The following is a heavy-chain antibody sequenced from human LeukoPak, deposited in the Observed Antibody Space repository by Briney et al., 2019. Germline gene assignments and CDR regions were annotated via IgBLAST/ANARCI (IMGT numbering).Heavy chain of an antibody. J-gene: IGHJ4*02. V-gene: IGHV1-69*01. CDR2: IIPIFGTA. Sequence: GASVKVSCKASGGTFSSYAISWVRQAPGQGLEWMGGIIPIFGTANYAQKFQGRVTITADESTSTAYMELSSLRSEDTAAYYCARFASRYSSSWLDFDYWGQGTLVTVSS. CDR1: GGTFSSYA. D-gene: IGHD6-13*01. CDR3: ARFASRYSSSWLDFDY.